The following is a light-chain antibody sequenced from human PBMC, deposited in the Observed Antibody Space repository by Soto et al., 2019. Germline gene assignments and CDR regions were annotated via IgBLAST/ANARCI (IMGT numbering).Light chain of an antibody. CDR2: DVS. J-gene: IGLJ2*01. Sequence: QSALTQPRSVSVPPGQSVSISCSGTSSDVGTYNYVSWYQQHPGKAPKLMIYDVSKRPSGVPDRFSGSKSGNTASLTISGLQAEDAADYYCCSYAGGYTHAVFGGGTKVTVL. V-gene: IGLV2-11*01. CDR1: SSDVGTYNY. CDR3: CSYAGGYTHAV.